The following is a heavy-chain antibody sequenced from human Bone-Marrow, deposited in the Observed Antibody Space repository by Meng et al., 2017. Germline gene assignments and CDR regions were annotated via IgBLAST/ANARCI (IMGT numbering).Heavy chain of an antibody. Sequence: ESRKISCVASGFAFSSYWMHWVRQAPGKGLVWVSRIKNDGSITTYADSVRGRFTISRDNAKNTVYLQMNSLRAEDTAVYYCARTEGPFDYWGQGTLVTVSS. V-gene: IGHV3-74*01. CDR1: GFAFSSYW. J-gene: IGHJ4*02. CDR3: ARTEGPFDY. CDR2: IKNDGSIT. D-gene: IGHD1-14*01.